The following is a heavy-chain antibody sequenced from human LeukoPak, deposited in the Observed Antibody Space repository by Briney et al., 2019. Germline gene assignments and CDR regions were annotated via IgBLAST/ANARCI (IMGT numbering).Heavy chain of an antibody. D-gene: IGHD6-19*01. CDR2: IYPGDSDS. CDR3: ARASTDNAGWHRGSFDY. Sequence: GESLRIPCQTPGYSFTNYWIGWVRQMPGKGLEWMGIIYPGDSDSRYSPSFQGQVTISADKSVSTAYLQWSSLRASDTAIYYCARASTDNAGWHRGSFDYWGQGTLVTVSS. CDR1: GYSFTNYW. J-gene: IGHJ4*02. V-gene: IGHV5-51*01.